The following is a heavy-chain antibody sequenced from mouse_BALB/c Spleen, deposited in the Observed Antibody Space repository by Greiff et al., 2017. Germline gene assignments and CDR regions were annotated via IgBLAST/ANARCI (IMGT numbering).Heavy chain of an antibody. CDR1: GFNIKDTY. CDR3: AREAYYGSSFAY. CDR2: IDPANGNT. V-gene: IGHV14-3*02. Sequence: EVQLVESGAELVKPGASVKLSCTASGFNIKDTYMHWVKQRPEQGLEWIGRIDPANGNTKYDPKFQGKATITADTSSNTAYLQLSSLTSEDTAVYYCAREAYYGSSFAYWGQGTLVTVSA. J-gene: IGHJ3*01. D-gene: IGHD1-1*01.